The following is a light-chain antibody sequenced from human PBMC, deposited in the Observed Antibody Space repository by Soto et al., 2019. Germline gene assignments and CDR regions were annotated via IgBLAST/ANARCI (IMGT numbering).Light chain of an antibody. CDR3: QQRNDWPIT. V-gene: IGKV3D-15*01. J-gene: IGKJ5*01. CDR2: GAS. Sequence: EVVMTQSPATLSMSPGESATLSCRASQSVSSNLAWYQQKPGQAPRLLFYGASTRATGIPARFSGSGSGTDFTLTISSLQSEDFAVYYCQQRNDWPITFGQGTRLEIK. CDR1: QSVSSN.